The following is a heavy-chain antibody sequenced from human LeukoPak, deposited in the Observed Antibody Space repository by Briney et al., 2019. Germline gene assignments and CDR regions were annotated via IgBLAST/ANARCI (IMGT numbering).Heavy chain of an antibody. Sequence: GGSLRLSCAASGFTFSSYAMSWVRQAPGKGLEWVSAITGSGGSTYYADSVKGRFTISRDNSKNTLYLQMNSLRAEDTAVYYCAKDGSYYYDSSGDYQFDYWGQGTLVTVSS. CDR2: ITGSGGST. CDR1: GFTFSSYA. J-gene: IGHJ4*02. V-gene: IGHV3-23*01. D-gene: IGHD3-22*01. CDR3: AKDGSYYYDSSGDYQFDY.